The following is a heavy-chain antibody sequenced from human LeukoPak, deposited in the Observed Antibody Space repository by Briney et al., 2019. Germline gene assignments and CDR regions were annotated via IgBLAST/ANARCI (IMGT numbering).Heavy chain of an antibody. CDR1: GASISSNDYY. CDR3: ARRGRGSWVGGFLDY. D-gene: IGHD6-13*01. V-gene: IGHV4-39*01. Sequence: RPSETLSLTCTVSGASISSNDYYWGWIRQPPGKGLEWIGSIYYSGSTYYNPSLQSRVTISVDTSKNQFSLKLTSVTAAGTAVYYCARRGRGSWVGGFLDYWGQGTLVTVSS. CDR2: IYYSGST. J-gene: IGHJ4*02.